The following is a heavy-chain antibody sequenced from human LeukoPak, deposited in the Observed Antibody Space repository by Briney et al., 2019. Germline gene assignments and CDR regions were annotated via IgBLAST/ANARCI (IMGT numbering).Heavy chain of an antibody. CDR2: IKQDESEK. CDR3: AKDKYRSGRSGYFDY. Sequence: PGGALRLCCGSPGFNFGAYWMSWVRQAPGKGLESVATIKQDESEKYYVDSVKGRFTISRDNAQNSLYLQMNRLRAEDTALYYCAKDKYRSGRSGYFDYWGQGTLVTVSS. CDR1: GFNFGAYW. D-gene: IGHD6-19*01. V-gene: IGHV3-7*03. J-gene: IGHJ4*02.